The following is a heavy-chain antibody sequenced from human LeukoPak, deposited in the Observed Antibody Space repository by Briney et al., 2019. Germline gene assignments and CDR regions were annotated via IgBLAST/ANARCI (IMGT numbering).Heavy chain of an antibody. Sequence: PGGSLRLSCAASGFTFSDYEMNWVRQAPGKGLEWVSYISGSGRSIEHADSVKGRFTISRDDAKTSLFLQMNSLRAEDTAVYYCARENDFVYWGQGTLVTVSS. CDR3: ARENDFVY. CDR2: ISGSGRSI. J-gene: IGHJ4*02. V-gene: IGHV3-48*03. D-gene: IGHD3-3*01. CDR1: GFTFSDYE.